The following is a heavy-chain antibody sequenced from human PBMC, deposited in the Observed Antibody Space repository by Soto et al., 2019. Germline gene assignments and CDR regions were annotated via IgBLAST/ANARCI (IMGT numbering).Heavy chain of an antibody. CDR1: WLTFSVYA. CDR3: AKAAGTLSYFDY. Sequence: LRLSFAASWLTFSVYAMSWVRQAPGKGLEWVSAISNSGGSTYYADSVKGRFTISRDNSKNTLYLQVNSLRAEDTAVYYCAKAAGTLSYFDYWGQGTLVTVSS. J-gene: IGHJ4*02. V-gene: IGHV3-23*01. CDR2: ISNSGGST. D-gene: IGHD6-13*01.